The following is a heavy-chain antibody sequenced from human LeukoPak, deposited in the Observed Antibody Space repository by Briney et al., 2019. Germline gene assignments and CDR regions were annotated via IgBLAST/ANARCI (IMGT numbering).Heavy chain of an antibody. CDR3: ARDRGSSWYVDY. J-gene: IGHJ4*02. CDR1: GYTFTSYY. V-gene: IGHV1-2*02. CDR2: INPSSGGT. D-gene: IGHD6-13*01. Sequence: ASVKVSCKTSGYTFTSYYIHWVRQAPGQGLEWMGWINPSSGGTEYAQKFQGRVTMTGDTSISTAYMELSRLRSDDTAVYYWARDRGSSWYVDYWGQGGLVTVSS.